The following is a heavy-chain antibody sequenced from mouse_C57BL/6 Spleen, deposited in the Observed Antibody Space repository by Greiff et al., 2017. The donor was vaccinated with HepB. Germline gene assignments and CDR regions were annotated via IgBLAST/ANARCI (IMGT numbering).Heavy chain of an antibody. D-gene: IGHD1-1*01. Sequence: QVQLKQSGAELVRPGASVKLSCKASGYTFTDYYINWVKQRPGQGLEWIARIYPGSGNTYYNEKFKGKATLTAEKSSSTAYMQLSSLTSEDSAVYFCARKGTVVNWYFDVWGTGTTVTVSS. CDR3: ARKGTVVNWYFDV. CDR1: GYTFTDYY. V-gene: IGHV1-76*01. J-gene: IGHJ1*03. CDR2: IYPGSGNT.